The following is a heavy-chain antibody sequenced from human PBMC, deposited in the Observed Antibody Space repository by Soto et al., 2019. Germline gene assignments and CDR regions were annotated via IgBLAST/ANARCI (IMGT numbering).Heavy chain of an antibody. J-gene: IGHJ4*02. CDR2: IWYDGSNK. CDR3: ASDELMGPEGY. D-gene: IGHD1-26*01. Sequence: QVQLVESGGGVVQPGRSLRLSCAASGFTFSSYGMHWVRQAPGKGLEWVAVIWYDGSNKYYADSVKGRFTISRDNSKNTLDLQMNSLRAEDTAVYYGASDELMGPEGYWGQGTLVTVSS. CDR1: GFTFSSYG. V-gene: IGHV3-33*01.